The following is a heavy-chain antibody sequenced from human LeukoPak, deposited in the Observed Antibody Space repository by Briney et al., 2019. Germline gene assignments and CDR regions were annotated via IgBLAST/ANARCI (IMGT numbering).Heavy chain of an antibody. V-gene: IGHV3-30*04. Sequence: GGSLRLSCAASGFTFSSYAMHWVRQAPGKGLEWVAVISYDGSNKYYADSVKGRFTISRDNSKNTLYLQMNSLRAEDTAVYYCARDLLPTIFGVVTQDYWGRGTLVTVSS. J-gene: IGHJ4*02. CDR3: ARDLLPTIFGVVTQDY. CDR2: ISYDGSNK. D-gene: IGHD3-3*01. CDR1: GFTFSSYA.